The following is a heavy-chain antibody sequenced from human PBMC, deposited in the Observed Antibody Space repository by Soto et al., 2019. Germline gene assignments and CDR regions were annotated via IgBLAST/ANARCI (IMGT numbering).Heavy chain of an antibody. V-gene: IGHV1-18*01. CDR1: GYTFTDYG. CDR2: ITAFNGNT. J-gene: IGHJ4*02. D-gene: IGHD3-3*01. Sequence: QVHLVQSGAEVEKPAASVKVSCKASGYTFTDYGISWVRQAPGQGLQWMGWITAFNGNTKYAQQFQGRVTMTTDTSTSTAYMELRSLESDDTAVYYCARVSQSDFWSGYYYFFDYWGQGTLVTVSS. CDR3: ARVSQSDFWSGYYYFFDY.